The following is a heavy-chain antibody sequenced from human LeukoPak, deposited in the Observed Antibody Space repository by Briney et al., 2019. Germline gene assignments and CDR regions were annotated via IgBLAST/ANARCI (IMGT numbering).Heavy chain of an antibody. CDR1: GFTFSSYA. V-gene: IGHV3-23*01. D-gene: IGHD3-10*01. J-gene: IGHJ4*02. CDR3: AKSFYYYGSGSYSDY. Sequence: GGSLRLSCAASGFTFSSYAMSWVRQAPGKGLEWVSAISGSGGSTYYADSVKGRFTISRDNSKNTLYLQMNSLRAEDTAVYYCAKSFYYYGSGSYSDYWGQGTLVTVSS. CDR2: ISGSGGST.